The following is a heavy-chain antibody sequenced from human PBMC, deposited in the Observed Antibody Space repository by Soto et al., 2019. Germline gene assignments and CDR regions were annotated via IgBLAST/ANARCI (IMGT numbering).Heavy chain of an antibody. CDR3: ATGAVALGGWFDP. D-gene: IGHD6-19*01. Sequence: SVKVSCKASGGTFSSYAISWVRQAPGQGLEWMGGIIPIFGTANYAQKFQGRVTITADESTSTAYMELSSLRSEDTAVYYCATGAVALGGWFDPWGQGTLVTVSS. CDR1: GGTFSSYA. V-gene: IGHV1-69*13. CDR2: IIPIFGTA. J-gene: IGHJ5*02.